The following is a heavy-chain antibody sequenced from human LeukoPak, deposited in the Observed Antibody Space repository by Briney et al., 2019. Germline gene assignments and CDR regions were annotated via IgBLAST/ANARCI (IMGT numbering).Heavy chain of an antibody. J-gene: IGHJ4*02. CDR1: GFTFSSYA. D-gene: IGHD3-22*01. CDR3: AKTSRSSGYYSLPYYFDY. CDR2: ISGSGGST. Sequence: GGSLRLSCAASGFTFSSYAMSWVRQAPGKGLEWVSAISGSGGSTYYADSVKGRFTISRDNSKNTLYLQMNSLRAEDTAIYYCAKTSRSSGYYSLPYYFDYWGQGTLVTVSS. V-gene: IGHV3-23*01.